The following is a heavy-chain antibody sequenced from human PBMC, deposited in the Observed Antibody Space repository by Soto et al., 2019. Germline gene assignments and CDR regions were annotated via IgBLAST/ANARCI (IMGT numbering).Heavy chain of an antibody. J-gene: IGHJ5*02. CDR3: ARYGLIYYYYSSGYYYPNWFDP. CDR1: GGSFSGYY. V-gene: IGHV4-34*01. D-gene: IGHD3-22*01. CDR2: INHSGST. Sequence: QVQLQQWGAGLLKPSETLSLTCAVYGGSFSGYYWSWIRQPPGKGLEWIGEINHSGSTNYNPSLKSRVTISVDTSKNQFSLKLSSVTAADTAVYYCARYGLIYYYYSSGYYYPNWFDPWGQGTLVTVSS.